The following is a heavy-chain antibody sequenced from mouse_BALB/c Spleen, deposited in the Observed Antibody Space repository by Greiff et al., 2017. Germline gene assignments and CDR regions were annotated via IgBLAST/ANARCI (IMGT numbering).Heavy chain of an antibody. CDR1: GFTFSSFG. CDR2: ISSGSSTI. Sequence: EVKLMESGGGLVQPGGSRKLSCAASGFTFSSFGMHWVRQAPEKGLEWVAYISSGSSTIYYADTVKGRFTISRDNPKNTLFLQMTSLRSEDTAMYYCATQGVAYWGQGTLVTVSA. J-gene: IGHJ3*01. V-gene: IGHV5-17*02. CDR3: ATQGVAY.